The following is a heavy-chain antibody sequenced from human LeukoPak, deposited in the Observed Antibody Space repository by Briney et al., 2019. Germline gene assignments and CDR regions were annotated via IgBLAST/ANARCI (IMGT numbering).Heavy chain of an antibody. CDR1: GFIVSNNH. J-gene: IGHJ5*02. CDR2: TYTDTSA. D-gene: IGHD7-27*01. CDR3: ARESWGPVGP. Sequence: GGSLRLSCAASGFIVSNNHTSWVRQAPGKGLEWVSLTYTDTSAYYADSVKGRFTISRDNSKNTLNLQMNSLRVEDTGVYYCARESWGPVGPWGQGTLVTVSS. V-gene: IGHV3-66*02.